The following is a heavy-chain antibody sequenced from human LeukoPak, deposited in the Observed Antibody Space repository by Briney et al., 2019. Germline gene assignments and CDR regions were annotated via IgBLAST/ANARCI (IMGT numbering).Heavy chain of an antibody. CDR3: ARGRYSPV. V-gene: IGHV4-34*01. Sequence: SETMSLTCAVYGGSFSGYYWSWIRQPPGKGLEWIGEINHSGSTNYNPSLKSRVTISVDTSKNQFSLKLSSVTAADTAVYYCARGRYSPVWSKGTTVTVSS. D-gene: IGHD5-18*01. CDR1: GGSFSGYY. J-gene: IGHJ6*04. CDR2: INHSGST.